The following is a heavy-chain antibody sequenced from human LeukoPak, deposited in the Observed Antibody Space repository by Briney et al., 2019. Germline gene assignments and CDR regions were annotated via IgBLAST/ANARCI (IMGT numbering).Heavy chain of an antibody. J-gene: IGHJ4*02. CDR2: INHSGST. V-gene: IGHV4-34*01. CDR3: ARVTLLGIAAR. Sequence: PGGSLRLSCAVSGFTFNKAWMSWVRQAPGKGLEWIGEINHSGSTNYNPSLKSRVTISVDTSKNQFSLKLSSVTAADTAVYYCARVTLLGIAARWGQGTLVTVTS. CDR1: GFTFNKAW. D-gene: IGHD6-6*01.